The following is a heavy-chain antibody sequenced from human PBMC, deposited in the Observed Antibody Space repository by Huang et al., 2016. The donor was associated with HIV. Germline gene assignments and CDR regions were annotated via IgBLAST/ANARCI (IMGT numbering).Heavy chain of an antibody. D-gene: IGHD5-18*01. J-gene: IGHJ4*02. Sequence: EVLLVQSGAELKEPGESLKISCMASGYGFSSYWIGWVRQEPGKGLEWMGIICPRDAETKYSPSLEGKGTSSADKSTRTAYLQWESLKAPDTAIYFCARQVDGFRSHFDFWGQGTLVSVSS. CDR2: ICPRDAET. V-gene: IGHV5-51*01. CDR1: GYGFSSYW. CDR3: ARQVDGFRSHFDF.